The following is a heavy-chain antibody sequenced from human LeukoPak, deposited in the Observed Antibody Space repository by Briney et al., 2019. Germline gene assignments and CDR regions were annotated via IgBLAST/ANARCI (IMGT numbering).Heavy chain of an antibody. CDR2: IQTDGSDK. CDR1: GIDFRASG. D-gene: IGHD2-2*01. CDR3: AREGGTVVVGRFDY. V-gene: IGHV3-30*02. Sequence: GESLKISCAASGIDFRASGMHWVRQAPGMGLEWVTFIQTDGSDKYYAASVAGRFTISRDNSKNTVYLHMNSLRPDDTALYYCAREGGTVVVGRFDYWGQGTLVTVSS. J-gene: IGHJ4*02.